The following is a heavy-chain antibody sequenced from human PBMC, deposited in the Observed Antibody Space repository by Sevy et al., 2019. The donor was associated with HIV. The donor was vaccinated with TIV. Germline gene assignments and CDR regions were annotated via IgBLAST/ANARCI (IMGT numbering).Heavy chain of an antibody. CDR1: GFTFSTYT. Sequence: GGSLRLSCAASGFTFSTYTMNWVRQAPGKGLEWVSSISSSSSYIYYADSVKGRFTISRDNAKNSQYLQMNSLRVEDTAVYYCARAAYYCSTTSCYIDYWGKGTLVTVSS. V-gene: IGHV3-21*01. D-gene: IGHD2-2*02. CDR2: ISSSSSYI. J-gene: IGHJ4*02. CDR3: ARAAYYCSTTSCYIDY.